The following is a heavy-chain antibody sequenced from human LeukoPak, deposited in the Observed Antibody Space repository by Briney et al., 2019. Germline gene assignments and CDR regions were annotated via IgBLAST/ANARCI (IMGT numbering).Heavy chain of an antibody. J-gene: IGHJ4*02. D-gene: IGHD2-15*01. CDR2: IKQDGSEK. V-gene: IGHV3-7*01. CDR1: GFTFSSYW. CDR3: ARECEGGSCLPAFDY. Sequence: GGSLRLSCAASGFTFSSYWMSWVRQAPGKGLEWVANIKQDGSEKYYVDSVKGRFTISRDNAKNSLYLQMNSLRAEDTAVYYCARECEGGSCLPAFDYWGQGTLVTVSS.